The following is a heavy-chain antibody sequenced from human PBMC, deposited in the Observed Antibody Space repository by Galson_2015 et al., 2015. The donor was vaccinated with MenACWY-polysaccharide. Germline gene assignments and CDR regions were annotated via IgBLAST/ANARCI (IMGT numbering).Heavy chain of an antibody. CDR1: EFDFSTYW. Sequence: AASEFDFSTYWMHWVRQVPGKGPVWVSRINSDETSTSYADSVKGRFSISRDNAKSTLYLQMNSLRAEDTAVYYCARGHYDLWSGYRHYYFGLDVWGQGTTVTVSS. D-gene: IGHD3-3*01. CDR2: INSDETST. V-gene: IGHV3-74*01. CDR3: ARGHYDLWSGYRHYYFGLDV. J-gene: IGHJ6*01.